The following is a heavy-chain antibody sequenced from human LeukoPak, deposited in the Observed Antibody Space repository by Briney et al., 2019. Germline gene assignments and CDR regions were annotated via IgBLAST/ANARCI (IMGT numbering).Heavy chain of an antibody. CDR2: ISGSGGST. CDR1: GFTFSSYA. Sequence: GGSLRLSCAASGFTFSSYAMSWVRQAPGKGLEWVSAISGSGGSTYYADSVKGRFTISRDNSKNTLYLQMNSLRAEDTAVYYCAKRAVSSGWYRYYFDYWGQGTLDTISS. CDR3: AKRAVSSGWYRYYFDY. V-gene: IGHV3-23*01. J-gene: IGHJ4*02. D-gene: IGHD6-19*01.